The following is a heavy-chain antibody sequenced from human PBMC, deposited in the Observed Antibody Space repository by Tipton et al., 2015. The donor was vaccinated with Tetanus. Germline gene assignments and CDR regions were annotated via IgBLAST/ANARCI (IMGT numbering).Heavy chain of an antibody. CDR3: TRHVVVAVPRWFAP. D-gene: IGHD2-15*01. CDR1: GDSISSSDYY. J-gene: IGHJ5*02. Sequence: TLSLTCTVSGDSISSSDYYWGWIRQPPGEGLEWIASVYYDGSAYYNPSLKSRITTSIDTSGSHFSLKLHSVTAADTAFYYCTRHVVVAVPRWFAPWGQGTLVTVSS. CDR2: VYYDGSA. V-gene: IGHV4-39*01.